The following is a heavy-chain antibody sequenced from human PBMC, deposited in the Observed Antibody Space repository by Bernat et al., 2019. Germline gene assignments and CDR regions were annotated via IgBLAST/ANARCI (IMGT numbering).Heavy chain of an antibody. Sequence: QVQLVQSGAEVKKTGASVKVSCKASGYTFTSYAMHWVRQAPGQRLEWMGWINAGNGNTKYSQKFQGRVTITRDTSASTAYMELSSLRSEDTAVYYCARAQWLVTGAFDIWGQGTMVTVSS. CDR2: INAGNGNT. CDR1: GYTFTSYA. V-gene: IGHV1-3*01. CDR3: ARAQWLVTGAFDI. J-gene: IGHJ3*02. D-gene: IGHD6-19*01.